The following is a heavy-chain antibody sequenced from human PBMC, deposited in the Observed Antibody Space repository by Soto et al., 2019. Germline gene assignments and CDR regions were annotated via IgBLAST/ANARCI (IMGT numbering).Heavy chain of an antibody. Sequence: ASVKVSCKASGYTLTSYYMHWVRQAPGQGLEWMGIINPSGGSTSYAQKFQGRVTMTRDTSTSTVYMELSSPRSEDTAVYYCGRDVAAAGLFPTFDYWGQGTLVTVSS. CDR1: GYTLTSYY. CDR2: INPSGGST. CDR3: GRDVAAAGLFPTFDY. V-gene: IGHV1-46*01. D-gene: IGHD6-13*01. J-gene: IGHJ4*02.